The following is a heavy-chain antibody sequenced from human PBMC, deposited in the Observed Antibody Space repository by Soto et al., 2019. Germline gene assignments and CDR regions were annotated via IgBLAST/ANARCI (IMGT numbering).Heavy chain of an antibody. Sequence: QVQLVQSGAEVKKPGASVKVSCKASGYTFTSYAMHWVRQAPGQRLEWMGWINAGNGNTKYSQKFQGRVTITKNTSASTAYMELSSLRPEDTAVYYCARGPLRNWFDPWGQGTLVTVSS. CDR2: INAGNGNT. CDR1: GYTFTSYA. J-gene: IGHJ5*02. V-gene: IGHV1-3*01. CDR3: ARGPLRNWFDP. D-gene: IGHD5-12*01.